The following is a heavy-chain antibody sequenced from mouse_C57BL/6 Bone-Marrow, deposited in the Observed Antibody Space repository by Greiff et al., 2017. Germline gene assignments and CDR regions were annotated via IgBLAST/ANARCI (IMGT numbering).Heavy chain of an antibody. CDR3: GPITTVVAPYFDD. V-gene: IGHV1-19*01. CDR1: GYTFTDYY. CDR2: INPYNGGT. J-gene: IGHJ1*03. Sequence: EVQLQQSGPVLVKPGASVKMSCKASGYTFTDYYMNWVKQSHGKSLEWIGVINPYNGGTSYNQKFKGKATLTVDKSSSTAYMELNSLTSEDAAVYYCGPITTVVAPYFDDWGTGTTVTVSS. D-gene: IGHD1-1*01.